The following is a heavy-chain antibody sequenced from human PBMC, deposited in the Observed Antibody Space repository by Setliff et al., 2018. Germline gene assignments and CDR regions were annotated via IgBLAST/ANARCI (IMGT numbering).Heavy chain of an antibody. CDR2: IYASGST. Sequence: ETLSLTCTVSGGSISSYYWSWIRQPPGKGLEWIGYIYASGSTNYNPSLKSRVTLSVDTSKNQFSLKVSSVTAADTAVYYCARAPPNRYSGSYEYFYMDVWGKGTTVTVSS. CDR1: GGSISSYY. V-gene: IGHV4-4*08. CDR3: ARAPPNRYSGSYEYFYMDV. D-gene: IGHD1-26*01. J-gene: IGHJ6*03.